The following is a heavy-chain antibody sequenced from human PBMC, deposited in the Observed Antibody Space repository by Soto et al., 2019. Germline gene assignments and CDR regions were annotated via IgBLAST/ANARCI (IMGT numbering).Heavy chain of an antibody. CDR3: ARDAPPYSSPTGGFDY. V-gene: IGHV1-69*01. J-gene: IGHJ4*02. Sequence: QVQLVQSGAEVKKPGSSVKVSCKASGGTFSSYAISWVRQAPGQGLEWMGGIIPIFGTANYAQKFQGRVTSTADESTRTAYMELSSLRSEDTAVYYCARDAPPYSSPTGGFDYWGQGTLVTVSS. CDR1: GGTFSSYA. CDR2: IIPIFGTA. D-gene: IGHD6-13*01.